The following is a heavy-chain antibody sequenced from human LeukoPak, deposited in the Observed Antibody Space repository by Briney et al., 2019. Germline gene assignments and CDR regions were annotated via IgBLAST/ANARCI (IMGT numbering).Heavy chain of an antibody. V-gene: IGHV1-69*06. J-gene: IGHJ6*04. CDR1: GGTFSSYA. CDR2: ITPIFGTA. D-gene: IGHD6-13*01. CDR3: ARELAYSSSWYSGAYYYYYGMDV. Sequence: SVKVSCKASGGTFSSYAISWVRQAPGQGLEWMGGITPIFGTANYAQKFQGRVTITADKSTSTAYMELSSLRSEDTAVYYCARELAYSSSWYSGAYYYYYGMDVWGKGTTVTVSS.